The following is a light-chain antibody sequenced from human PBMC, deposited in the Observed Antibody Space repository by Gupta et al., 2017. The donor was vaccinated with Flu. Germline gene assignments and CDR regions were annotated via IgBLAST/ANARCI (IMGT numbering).Light chain of an antibody. V-gene: IGLV7-46*01. J-gene: IGLJ2*01. Sequence: STGAVTSGHYPYWFQQKPGRAPRTLIYDTSNKHSWTPARFSGSLLGGKAALTLSGAQPEDEAEYYCLLSYSGARVFGGGTKLTVL. CDR3: LLSYSGARV. CDR2: DTS. CDR1: TGAVTSGHY.